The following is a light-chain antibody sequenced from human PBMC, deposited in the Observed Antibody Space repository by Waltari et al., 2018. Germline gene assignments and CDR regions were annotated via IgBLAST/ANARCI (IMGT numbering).Light chain of an antibody. V-gene: IGKV1D-16*01. J-gene: IGKJ2*03. CDR1: QGISTW. Sequence: DIQMTQSPSSLSASVGDRVTITCRASQGISTWLAWYQQKPGKAPNRLIYKASSLQSGVPSRFSGSGSGTDFTLTISSLQPEDFATYYCQQYHSAPYSFGQGTQVEIK. CDR3: QQYHSAPYS. CDR2: KAS.